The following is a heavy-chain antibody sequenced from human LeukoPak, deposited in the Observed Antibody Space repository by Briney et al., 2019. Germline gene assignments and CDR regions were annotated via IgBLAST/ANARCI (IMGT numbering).Heavy chain of an antibody. CDR1: GGSISSSSYY. J-gene: IGHJ4*02. V-gene: IGHV4-39*07. CDR3: ARVPGSWTYFDY. CDR2: IYYSGST. Sequence: SETLSLTCTVSGGSISSSSYYWGWIRQPPGEGLEWIGSIYYSGSTYYNPSLKSRVTISVDTSKNQFSLKLSSVTAADTAVYYCARVPGSWTYFDYWGQGTLVTVSS. D-gene: IGHD6-13*01.